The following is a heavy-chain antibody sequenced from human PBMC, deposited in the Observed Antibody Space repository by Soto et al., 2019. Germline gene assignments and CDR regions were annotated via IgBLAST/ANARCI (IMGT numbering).Heavy chain of an antibody. Sequence: GGSLRLSCAASGFTFSSYSMNWVRQAPGKGLEWVSSISSSSSYIYYADSVKGRFTISRDNAKNSLYLQMNSLRAEDTAVYYCARESPLDYGDYGGDYYYYMDVWGQGTTVTVSS. J-gene: IGHJ6*03. CDR1: GFTFSSYS. CDR3: ARESPLDYGDYGGDYYYYMDV. D-gene: IGHD4-17*01. CDR2: ISSSSSYI. V-gene: IGHV3-21*01.